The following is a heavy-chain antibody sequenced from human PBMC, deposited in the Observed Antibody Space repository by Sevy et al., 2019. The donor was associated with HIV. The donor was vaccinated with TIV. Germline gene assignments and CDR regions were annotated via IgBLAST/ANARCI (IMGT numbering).Heavy chain of an antibody. CDR2: ISSSSYI. D-gene: IGHD3-10*01. CDR1: GFTFSSYI. Sequence: GGSLRLSCAASGFTFSSYIMNWVRQAPGKGLEWVSSISSSSYIYYADSVKGRFTISRDNAKNSLYLQMNSLRAEDTAVYYCARFWREYYFDYWGQGTLVTVSS. J-gene: IGHJ4*02. CDR3: ARFWREYYFDY. V-gene: IGHV3-21*01.